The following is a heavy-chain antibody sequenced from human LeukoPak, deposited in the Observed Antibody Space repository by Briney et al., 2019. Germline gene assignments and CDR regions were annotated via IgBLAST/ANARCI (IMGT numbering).Heavy chain of an antibody. CDR3: ATPSSSWSGFDY. CDR1: GFTFSSYG. J-gene: IGHJ4*02. D-gene: IGHD6-13*01. V-gene: IGHV3-30*02. CDR2: IRYDGSNK. Sequence: GGSLRFSCAASGFTFSSYGMHWVRQAPGKGLEWVAFIRYDGSNKYYADSVKGRFTISRDNSKNTLYLQMNSLRAEDTAVYYCATPSSSWSGFDYWGQGTLVTVSS.